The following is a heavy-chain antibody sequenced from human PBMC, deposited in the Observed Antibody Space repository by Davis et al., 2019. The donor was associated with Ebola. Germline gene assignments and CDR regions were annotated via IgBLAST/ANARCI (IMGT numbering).Heavy chain of an antibody. D-gene: IGHD3-22*01. CDR2: ISYYGTNK. J-gene: IGHJ5*01. CDR3: AANYFDSSGYYFWLDS. CDR1: GFTFSDYV. V-gene: IGHV3-30-3*01. Sequence: PGGSLRLSCAASGFTFSDYVMHWVRQAPGKGLEWVALISYYGTNKYYGDSVKGRFTISRDNTNNSLYLQMNSLRAEDTALYHCAANYFDSSGYYFWLDSWGQGTLVTVSS.